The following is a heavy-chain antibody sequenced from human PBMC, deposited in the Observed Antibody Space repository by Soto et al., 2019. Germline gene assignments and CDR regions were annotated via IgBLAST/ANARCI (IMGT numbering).Heavy chain of an antibody. J-gene: IGHJ4*02. D-gene: IGHD1-7*01. CDR3: AKDPTGTTRNFAY. V-gene: IGHV3-23*01. CDR1: GFTFSSYA. CDR2: ISGSGGNT. Sequence: EVQLLESGGDLVQPGGSLRLSCAASGFTFSSYAMRWVRQAPGKGLEWVSAISGSGGNTYYADSVRGRFTISRVNSKNTLHLQMNSLRAEDTAVYYCAKDPTGTTRNFAYWGQGTLVTVSS.